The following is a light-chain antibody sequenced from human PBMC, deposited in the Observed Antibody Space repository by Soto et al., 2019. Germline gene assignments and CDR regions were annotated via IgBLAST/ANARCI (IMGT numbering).Light chain of an antibody. V-gene: IGLV1-44*01. CDR3: STWDDSLNGLI. CDR1: SSNIKTNG. CDR2: SNS. J-gene: IGLJ2*01. Sequence: QSVLAQPPSASGTPGQTVTISCSGGSSNIKTNGVSWYQQVPGAAPKLLIYSNSQRPSGAPDRFSGSKSGTSASLAISGLQSVDEATYHCSTWDDSLNGLIFGGGTKLTVL.